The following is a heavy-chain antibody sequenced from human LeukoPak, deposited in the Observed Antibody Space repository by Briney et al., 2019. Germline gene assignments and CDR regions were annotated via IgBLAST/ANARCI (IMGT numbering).Heavy chain of an antibody. D-gene: IGHD1-26*01. CDR1: EFTLRSYN. CDR2: ISTSSGYI. V-gene: IGHV3-21*01. J-gene: IGHJ4*02. CDR3: ARDASGSSIGLIDF. Sequence: GGSLRLSCAASEFTLRSYNMHWVRQAPGKGLEWVSYISTSSGYIYYADSVKGRFTISRDNAKNSLYLHMDSLRAEDTAVYYCARDASGSSIGLIDFWGQGTLVTVSP.